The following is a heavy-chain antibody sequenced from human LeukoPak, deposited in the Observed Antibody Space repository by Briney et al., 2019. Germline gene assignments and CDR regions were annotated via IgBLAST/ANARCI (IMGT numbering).Heavy chain of an antibody. CDR3: ARGGGVAVTVVFDY. D-gene: IGHD2-8*02. CDR1: GYTFNRYG. Sequence: ASVKVSCKASGYTFNRYGFTWVRQAPGQGLEWMGWISAYNGDTNYAQKFQSRVTMTTDTSTTTAYMELRSLGSDDTAVYYCARGGGVAVTVVFDYWGQGTLVTVSS. CDR2: ISAYNGDT. V-gene: IGHV1-18*01. J-gene: IGHJ4*02.